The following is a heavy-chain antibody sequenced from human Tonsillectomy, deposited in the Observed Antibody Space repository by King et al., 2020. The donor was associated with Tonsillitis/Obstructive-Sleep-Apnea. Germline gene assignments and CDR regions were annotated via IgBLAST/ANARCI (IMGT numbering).Heavy chain of an antibody. CDR1: GFTFSSYG. V-gene: IGHV3-30*18. CDR2: ISYDGSNK. J-gene: IGHJ4*02. CDR3: AKDPFLEIDY. Sequence: QLVQSGGGVVQTGRSLRLSCAASGFTFSSYGMHWVRQAPGKGLEWVAVISYDGSNKYYADSVKGRFTISRDNSKNTLYLQMNSLRAEDTAVYYCAKDPFLEIDYWGQGTLVTVSS. D-gene: IGHD2/OR15-2a*01.